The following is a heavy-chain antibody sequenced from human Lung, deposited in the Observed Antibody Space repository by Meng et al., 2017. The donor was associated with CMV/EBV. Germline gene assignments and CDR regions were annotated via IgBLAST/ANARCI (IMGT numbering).Heavy chain of an antibody. J-gene: IGHJ3*02. D-gene: IGHD2-21*01. CDR2: IYPGDSDT. V-gene: IGHV5-51*01. Sequence: GESLKISCKGSGYSFASYWIAWVRQMPGKGLEWMGIIYPGDSDTRCSPSFQGQVTISADQSISTAYLQWSSLKASDTAMYYCARRDRAYCGGNCYREAFDIWGQGTMVTVSS. CDR1: GYSFASYW. CDR3: ARRDRAYCGGNCYREAFDI.